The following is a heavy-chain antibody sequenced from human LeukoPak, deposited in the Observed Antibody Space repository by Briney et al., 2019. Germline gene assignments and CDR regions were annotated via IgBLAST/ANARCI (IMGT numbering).Heavy chain of an antibody. CDR2: ISGSGGST. D-gene: IGHD3-10*01. CDR3: AKDLSLLWFGEIESGAFDI. J-gene: IGHJ3*02. CDR1: GFTFSSYA. Sequence: PGGSLRLSCAASGFTFSSYAMSWVRQAPGKGLGWVSAISGSGGSTYYADSVKGRFTISRDNSKNTLYLQMNSLRAEDTAVYYCAKDLSLLWFGEIESGAFDIWGQGTMVTVSS. V-gene: IGHV3-23*01.